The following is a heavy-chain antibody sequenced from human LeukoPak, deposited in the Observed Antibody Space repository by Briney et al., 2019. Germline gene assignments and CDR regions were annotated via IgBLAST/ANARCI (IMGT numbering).Heavy chain of an antibody. CDR3: ARVSGGVMATYYYGMDV. D-gene: IGHD3-16*01. J-gene: IGHJ6*02. CDR1: GFTFSNYA. Sequence: GRSLRLSCAASGFTFSNYAMHRVRQARGKGLEWVALISYDGSTNYYADSVKGRFTISRDNSKNTLYLQMNSLRAEDTAVYYCARVSGGVMATYYYGMDVWAQGTTVTVSS. V-gene: IGHV3-30*04. CDR2: ISYDGSTN.